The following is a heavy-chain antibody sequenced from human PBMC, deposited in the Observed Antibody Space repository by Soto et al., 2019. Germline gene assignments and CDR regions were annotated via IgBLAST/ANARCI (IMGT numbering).Heavy chain of an antibody. V-gene: IGHV3-23*01. D-gene: IGHD3-3*02. CDR2: ISGSGNNT. CDR1: GFPFSNYA. Sequence: EVQLQESGGGLVQPGRSLRLSCVGSGFPFSNYAMTWVRQAPGKGLEWVSVISGSGNNTYQADAVKGRFTISRDNSKNTLYLQMSSLRAEDSAVYFCAKVTVPFLEWVARYYFDYWGQGTLVTVSS. CDR3: AKVTVPFLEWVARYYFDY. J-gene: IGHJ4*02.